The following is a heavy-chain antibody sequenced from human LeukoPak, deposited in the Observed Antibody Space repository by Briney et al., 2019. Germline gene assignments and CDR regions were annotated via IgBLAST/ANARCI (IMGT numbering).Heavy chain of an antibody. CDR1: GGSFSGYY. V-gene: IGHV4-34*01. CDR2: INHSGST. J-gene: IGHJ5*02. CDR3: ARGSGWFDP. Sequence: SETLSLTCADYGGSFSGYYWSWIRQPPGKGLEWIGEINHSGSTNYNPSLKSRVTISVDTSKNQFSLKLSSVTAADTAVYYCARGSGWFDPWGQGTLVTVSS.